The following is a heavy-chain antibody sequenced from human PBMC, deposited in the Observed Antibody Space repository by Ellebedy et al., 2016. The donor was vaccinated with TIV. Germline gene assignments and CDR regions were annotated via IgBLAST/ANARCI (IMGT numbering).Heavy chain of an antibody. J-gene: IGHJ6*02. CDR1: GGSISSGGYY. D-gene: IGHD3-22*01. V-gene: IGHV4-61*08. Sequence: SETLSLXXTVSGGSISSGGYYWSWIRQHPGKGLEWIGYIYYSGSTNYNPSLKSRVTISVDTSKNQFSLKLSSVTAADTAVYYCARVDCYDSSGYYNYYYYGMDVWGQGTTVTVSS. CDR3: ARVDCYDSSGYYNYYYYGMDV. CDR2: IYYSGST.